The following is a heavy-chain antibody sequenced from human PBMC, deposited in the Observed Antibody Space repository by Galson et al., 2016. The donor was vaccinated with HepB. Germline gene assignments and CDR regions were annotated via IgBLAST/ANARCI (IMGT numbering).Heavy chain of an antibody. CDR3: AGDRAWAFDI. J-gene: IGHJ3*02. CDR1: GFTFSSYS. Sequence: SLRLSCATSGFTFSSYSMNWVRQAPGKGLEWVSYITASTTTIRNADSVKGRFTISRDKAKNSLYLQMNSLRDEDTAVYYCAGDRAWAFDIWGQGTMVTVSS. D-gene: IGHD3-10*01. V-gene: IGHV3-48*02. CDR2: ITASTTTI.